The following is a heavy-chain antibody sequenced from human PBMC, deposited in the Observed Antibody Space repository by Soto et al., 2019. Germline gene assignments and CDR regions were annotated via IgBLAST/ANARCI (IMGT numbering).Heavy chain of an antibody. J-gene: IGHJ5*01. CDR2: INTDGTST. CDR3: VRAAARGDS. CDR1: GFYFSGDW. V-gene: IGHV3-74*01. Sequence: EVQLVESGGGSVHPGGSVRLSCAASGFYFSGDWMHWVRQVPGGGLEWVSRINTDGTSTLYVDHVKGRFTISRDNAKSTLYLQMSGLRVDDTAVYYCVRAAARGDSWGPGTLVSVSS. D-gene: IGHD3-10*01.